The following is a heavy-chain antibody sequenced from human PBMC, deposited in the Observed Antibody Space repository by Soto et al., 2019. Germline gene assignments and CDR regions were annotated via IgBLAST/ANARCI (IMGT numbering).Heavy chain of an antibody. V-gene: IGHV1-18*04. D-gene: IGHD2-2*01. J-gene: IGHJ4*02. CDR3: ARDERRTCTSATCYYFDY. Sequence: QVQLVQSGAEVKEPGASVKVSCKASGYSFTHYGFSWVRQAPGQGLEWMAWTSADNGDTNYAPKLQGRDTLTTDTSTGTAYMELRSLRSDDTAVYYCARDERRTCTSATCYYFDYWGQGTLVSVSS. CDR2: TSADNGDT. CDR1: GYSFTHYG.